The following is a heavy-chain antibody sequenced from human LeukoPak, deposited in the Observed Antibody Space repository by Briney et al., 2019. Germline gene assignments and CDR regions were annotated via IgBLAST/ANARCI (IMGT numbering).Heavy chain of an antibody. V-gene: IGHV1-2*02. CDR3: ARAYSSGYYHFDY. D-gene: IGHD3-22*01. Sequence: ASVKVSSKTSGYTFTGYYMHRVRQAPGQGLEWMGWINPNSGGTNYAQKFQGRVTMTRDTSISTAYMELSRLRSDDTAVYYCARAYSSGYYHFDYWGQGTLVTVSS. CDR2: INPNSGGT. CDR1: GYTFTGYY. J-gene: IGHJ4*02.